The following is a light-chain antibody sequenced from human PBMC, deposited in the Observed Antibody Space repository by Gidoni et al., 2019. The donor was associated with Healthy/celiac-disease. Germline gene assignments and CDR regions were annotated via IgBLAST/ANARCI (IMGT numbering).Light chain of an antibody. CDR3: QSYDSSLSGPV. J-gene: IGLJ2*01. CDR1: SSNIGAGYD. CDR2: GNS. Sequence: QSVLTQPPSVSGAPGQRGTISCTGSSSNIGAGYDVHWYQQHPGTAPKLLIYGNSNRPSGVPDRFSGSKSGTSASLAITGLQAEDEADYYCQSYDSSLSGPVFGGGTKLTVL. V-gene: IGLV1-40*01.